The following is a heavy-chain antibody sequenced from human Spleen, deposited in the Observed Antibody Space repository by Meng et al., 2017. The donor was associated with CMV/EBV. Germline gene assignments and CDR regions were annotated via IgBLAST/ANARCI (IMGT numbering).Heavy chain of an antibody. CDR3: VKDINWAFDY. CDR2: ISSSSSTI. V-gene: IGHV3-48*04. CDR1: GFTFSSYS. J-gene: IGHJ4*02. D-gene: IGHD3-16*01. Sequence: GGSLRLSCAASGFTFSSYSMNWVRQAPGKGLEWVSYISSSSSTIYYADSVKGRFTISRDNSRNSLYLQMNSLRPEDTALYYCVKDINWAFDYWGRGTLVTVSS.